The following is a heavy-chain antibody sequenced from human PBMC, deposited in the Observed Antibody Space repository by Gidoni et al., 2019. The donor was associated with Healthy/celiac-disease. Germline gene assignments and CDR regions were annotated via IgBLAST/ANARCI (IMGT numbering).Heavy chain of an antibody. CDR2: ISYDGSNK. CDR3: ARDRDLDGSGVWWFDP. Sequence: QVQLVESGGGVVQPGRSLRLSCAASGFTFIFYAMHWVRQAPGKGLEWVAVISYDGSNKYYADSVKGRFTISRDNSKNTLYLQMNSLRAEDTAVYYCARDRDLDGSGVWWFDPWGQGTLVTVSS. J-gene: IGHJ5*02. CDR1: GFTFIFYA. V-gene: IGHV3-30-3*01. D-gene: IGHD3-10*01.